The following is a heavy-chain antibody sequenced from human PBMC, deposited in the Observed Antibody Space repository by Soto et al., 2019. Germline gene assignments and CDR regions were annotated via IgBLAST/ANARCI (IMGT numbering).Heavy chain of an antibody. CDR1: GGSFSGYY. V-gene: IGHV4-34*01. Sequence: PSETLSLTCAVYGGSFSGYYWSWIRQPPGKGLEWIGEINHSGSTNYNPSLKSRVTISVDTSKNQFSLKLSSVTAADTAVYYCARGVMLNSNWFDPWGQGTLVTVSS. J-gene: IGHJ5*02. D-gene: IGHD2-8*01. CDR3: ARGVMLNSNWFDP. CDR2: INHSGST.